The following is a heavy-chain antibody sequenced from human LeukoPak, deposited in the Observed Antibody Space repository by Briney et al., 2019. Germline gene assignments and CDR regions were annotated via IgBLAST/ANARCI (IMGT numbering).Heavy chain of an antibody. CDR2: IIPILGIA. D-gene: IGHD6-19*01. Sequence: GASVKVSCKASGGTFSSYAISWVRQAPGQGLEWMGRIIPILGIANYAQKFQGRVTITADKSTSTAYMELSSLRSEDTAVYYCATGPSGWYNNWFDPWGQGTLVTVSS. CDR3: ATGPSGWYNNWFDP. CDR1: GGTFSSYA. V-gene: IGHV1-69*04. J-gene: IGHJ5*02.